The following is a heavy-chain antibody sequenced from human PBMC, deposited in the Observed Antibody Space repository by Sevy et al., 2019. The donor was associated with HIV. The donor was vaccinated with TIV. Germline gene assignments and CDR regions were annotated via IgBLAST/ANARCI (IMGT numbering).Heavy chain of an antibody. D-gene: IGHD3-3*01. Sequence: GGSLRLSCAASGFTFSSYSMNWVRQAPGKGLEWVSSISSSSYIYYADSVKGRFTISRDNAKNSLYLQMNSLRAEDTAVYYCARDMPLYDFNAFDIWGQGTMVTVSS. CDR1: GFTFSSYS. CDR2: ISSSSYI. CDR3: ARDMPLYDFNAFDI. V-gene: IGHV3-21*01. J-gene: IGHJ3*02.